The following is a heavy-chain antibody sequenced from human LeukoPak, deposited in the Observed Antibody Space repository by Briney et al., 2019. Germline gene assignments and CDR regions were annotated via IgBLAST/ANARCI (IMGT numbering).Heavy chain of an antibody. CDR1: GFTFSSYA. D-gene: IGHD1-1*01. CDR2: ISSNGGST. CDR3: VKATGTTTFDY. J-gene: IGHJ4*02. Sequence: AGGTLRLSCSASGFTFSSYAMHWVRQAPGKGLEYVSAISSNGGSTYYADPVKGRFTISKDNSKNTLYLQTSNLRAEDSAVYYCVKATGTTTFDYWGQGTLVTVSS. V-gene: IGHV3-64D*06.